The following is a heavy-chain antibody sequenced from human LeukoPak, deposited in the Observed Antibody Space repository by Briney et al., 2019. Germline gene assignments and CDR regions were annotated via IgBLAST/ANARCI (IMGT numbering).Heavy chain of an antibody. CDR1: GFTVSSNY. V-gene: IGHV3-53*01. J-gene: IGHJ3*02. CDR2: IYSGGTT. Sequence: AGSLRLSCAASGFTVSSNYMSWVRQAPGKGLEWVSVIYSGGTTYYADSVKGRFTISRDNSNNTLYLQMNSLRAEDTAVYYCARGPVTKFEIWGQGTILTVSS. D-gene: IGHD4-17*01. CDR3: ARGPVTKFEI.